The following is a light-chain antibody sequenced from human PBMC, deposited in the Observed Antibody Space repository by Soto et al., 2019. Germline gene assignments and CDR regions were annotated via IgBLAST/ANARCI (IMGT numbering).Light chain of an antibody. Sequence: QSALTQPASVSGSPGQSITISCTGTSSDVGGYNYVSWFQQHPGKAPKLKIYEVSKRPSGVSNRFSGSKSGNTASLTISELQAEDEADYYCTSFATSSTWVFGGGTKLTVL. CDR3: TSFATSSTWV. V-gene: IGLV2-14*01. CDR1: SSDVGGYNY. J-gene: IGLJ3*02. CDR2: EVS.